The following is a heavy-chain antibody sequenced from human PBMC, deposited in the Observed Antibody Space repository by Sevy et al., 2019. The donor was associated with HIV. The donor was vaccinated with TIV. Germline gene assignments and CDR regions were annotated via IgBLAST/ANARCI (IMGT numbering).Heavy chain of an antibody. CDR1: GGSISSYY. V-gene: IGHV4-59*13. CDR3: ARVGLARYFFDS. Sequence: SETLSLTCTVSGGSISSYYWSWIRQPPGKGLELVGYIYSSGSTNYNPSLKSRVTISVDTSKNQFSLKLSSVTAADTAVYYCARVGLARYFFDSWGQGNLVTVSS. J-gene: IGHJ4*02. CDR2: IYSSGST.